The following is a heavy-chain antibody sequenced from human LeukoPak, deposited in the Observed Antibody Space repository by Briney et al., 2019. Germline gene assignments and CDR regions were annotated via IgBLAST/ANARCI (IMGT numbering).Heavy chain of an antibody. CDR3: ARIVVDIVLITDWFDP. CDR1: GYTFTSYY. Sequence: ASVKVSCKASGYTFTSYYMHWVRQAPGQGLEWMGIINPSGGSTSYAQKFQGRVTMTTDTSTSTAYMELRSLRSDDTAVYYCARIVVDIVLITDWFDPWGQGTLVTVSS. CDR2: INPSGGST. V-gene: IGHV1-46*01. D-gene: IGHD2-8*01. J-gene: IGHJ5*02.